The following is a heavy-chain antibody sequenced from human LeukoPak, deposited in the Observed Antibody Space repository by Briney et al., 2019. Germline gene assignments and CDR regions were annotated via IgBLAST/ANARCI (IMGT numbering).Heavy chain of an antibody. D-gene: IGHD6-19*01. V-gene: IGHV3-9*01. CDR3: AKATGYSSGWYDY. CDR2: ISWNSGSI. Sequence: GRSLRLSCAASGFTFDDYAMHWVRHAPGKGLEWVSGISWNSGSIGYADSVKGRFTISRDNAKNSLHLQMNSLRAEDTALYHCAKATGYSSGWYDYWGQGALVTVSS. CDR1: GFTFDDYA. J-gene: IGHJ4*02.